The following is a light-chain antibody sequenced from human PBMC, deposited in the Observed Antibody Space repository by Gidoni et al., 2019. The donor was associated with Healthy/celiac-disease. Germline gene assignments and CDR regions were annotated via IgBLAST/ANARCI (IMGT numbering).Light chain of an antibody. V-gene: IGKV1-5*03. CDR2: KAS. CDR3: QQYNSYSYT. CDR1: QSISSW. Sequence: DIQMTQSPSTLSASIGDRVTITCRASQSISSWLAWYQQKPGKAPKLLIYKASSSESGVPSRFSGSGSGTEFTLTISSLQPYDFATYYCQQYNSYSYTFGQXTKLEIK. J-gene: IGKJ2*01.